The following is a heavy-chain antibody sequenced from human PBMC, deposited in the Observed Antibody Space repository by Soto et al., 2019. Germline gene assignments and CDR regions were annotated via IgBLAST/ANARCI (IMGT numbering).Heavy chain of an antibody. J-gene: IGHJ4*01. Sequence: QVQLQQWGAGLLKPSETLSLTCAVSGGSLGGFHWSWIRQPPGKGLEWIGEISRSGSNTYGPALKTRVTMSMDTSRNQVSLNLSSVTDADTAVYYCARGRTAALIETRLFRVLFDLWGHGNLVTVSS. CDR1: GGSLGGFH. CDR3: ARGRTAALIETRLFRVLFDL. D-gene: IGHD3-10*01. CDR2: ISRSGSN. V-gene: IGHV4-34*01.